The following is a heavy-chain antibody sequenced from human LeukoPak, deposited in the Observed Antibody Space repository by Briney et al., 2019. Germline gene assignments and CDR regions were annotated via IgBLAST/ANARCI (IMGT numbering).Heavy chain of an antibody. D-gene: IGHD2-2*01. Sequence: GGSLRLSCVVSGFTVSNNYMSWVRQAPRKGLEWVSAISGSGGSTYYADSVKGRFTISRDNSKNTLYLQVNSLRAEDTAVYYCAKDASDTRYYFDYWGQGTLVTVSS. V-gene: IGHV3-23*01. J-gene: IGHJ4*02. CDR2: ISGSGGST. CDR3: AKDASDTRYYFDY. CDR1: GFTVSNNY.